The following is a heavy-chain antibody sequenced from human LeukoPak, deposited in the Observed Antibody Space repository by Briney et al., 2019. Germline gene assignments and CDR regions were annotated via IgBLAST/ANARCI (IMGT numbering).Heavy chain of an antibody. CDR2: ISGSGGST. D-gene: IGHD3-3*01. J-gene: IGHJ6*03. V-gene: IGHV3-23*01. Sequence: PGGSLRLSCAASGFTFSSYGMSWVRQAPGKGLEWVSGISGSGGSTYYADSVKGRFTISRDNSKNTLYLQMNSLRAEDTAVYYCAKGSIAPYYDFSGYYYYYMDVWGKGTTVTVSS. CDR1: GFTFSSYG. CDR3: AKGSIAPYYDFSGYYYYYMDV.